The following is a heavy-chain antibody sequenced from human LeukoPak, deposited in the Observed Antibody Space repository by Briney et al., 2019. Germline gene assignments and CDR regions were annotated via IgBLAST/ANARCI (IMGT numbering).Heavy chain of an antibody. J-gene: IGHJ4*02. CDR3: ARHPDYGGNFDS. CDR1: GGSINSYY. Sequence: SETLSLTCTVSGGSINSYYWTWIRQPPGKGLEWIGYIYDSGNTNYNPSLKSRVTISVDTSKNQFSLKLSSVTAADTAVYYCARHPDYGGNFDSWGQGTLVTVSS. CDR2: IYDSGNT. D-gene: IGHD4-23*01. V-gene: IGHV4-59*08.